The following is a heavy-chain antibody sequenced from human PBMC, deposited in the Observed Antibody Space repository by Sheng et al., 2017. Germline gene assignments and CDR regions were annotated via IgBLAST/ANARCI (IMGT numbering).Heavy chain of an antibody. V-gene: IGHV3-23*04. CDR2: LSASGATT. CDR1: GFTFSSFA. J-gene: IGHJ4*02. D-gene: IGHD5-18*01. CDR3: AKPFGYSYIHPSDY. Sequence: EVQLVESGGGLVQPGGSLRLSCAASGFTFSSFAMYWVRQAPGKGLQWVSTLSASGATTYYADSVKGRFTVSRDNSKNTLYLQMNSLRAEDTAIYYCAKPFGYSYIHPSDYWGQGTLVTVSS.